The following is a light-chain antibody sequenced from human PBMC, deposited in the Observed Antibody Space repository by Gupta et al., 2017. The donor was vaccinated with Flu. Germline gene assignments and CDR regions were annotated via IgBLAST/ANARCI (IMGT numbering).Light chain of an antibody. CDR3: QSFDSRI. CDR1: SGSIASNY. V-gene: IGLV6-57*01. CDR2: QDN. J-gene: IGLJ2*01. Sequence: GKTVTISCTRRSGSIASNYVHWYQQRPGSSPTTVIFQDNQRPSGVPDRFSGSIDSSSNSASLTISELKAEDEADYYCQSFDSRIFGGGTKLTV.